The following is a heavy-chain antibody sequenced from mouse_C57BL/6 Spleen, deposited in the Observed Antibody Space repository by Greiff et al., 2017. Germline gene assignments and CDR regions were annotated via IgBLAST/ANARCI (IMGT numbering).Heavy chain of an antibody. CDR3: TRRGSLAWFAY. Sequence: VQLQESGAELVRPGASVTLSCKASGYTFTDYEMHWVKQTPVHGLEWIGAIDPETGGTAYNQKFKGKAILTADKSSSTAYMELRSLTSEDSAVYYCTRRGSLAWFAYWGQGTLVTVSA. CDR1: GYTFTDYE. CDR2: IDPETGGT. J-gene: IGHJ3*01. V-gene: IGHV1-15*01.